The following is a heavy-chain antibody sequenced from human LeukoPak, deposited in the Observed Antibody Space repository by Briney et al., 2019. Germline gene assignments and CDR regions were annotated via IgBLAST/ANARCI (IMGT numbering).Heavy chain of an antibody. CDR3: AXVLARGMAVAGDAFDI. CDR1: GDSISDYY. Sequence: PSETLSLTCTVSGDSISDYYWSWIRQPPGKGLEWIGDIYYSGSTNYIPSLKRRVTISLDTSKNQFSLKLSSVTAGDTAVDYCAXVLARGMAVAGDAFDIWGQGTMVTVSS. J-gene: IGHJ3*02. V-gene: IGHV4-59*01. CDR2: IYYSGST. D-gene: IGHD6-19*01.